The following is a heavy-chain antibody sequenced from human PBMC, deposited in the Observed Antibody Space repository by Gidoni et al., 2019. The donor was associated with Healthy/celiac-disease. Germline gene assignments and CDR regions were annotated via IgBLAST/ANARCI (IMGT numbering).Heavy chain of an antibody. CDR2: IIPIFGTE. CDR3: ARVGGGSYFEAYYFDY. V-gene: IGHV1-69*01. J-gene: IGHJ4*02. Sequence: QVQLVQSGAEVKKPGSSVKVSCKASGGTFSRYAISWVRQAPGQGLEWMGGIIPIFGTENYAQKFQGRVTITADESTSTAYMELSSLRSEDTAVYYCARVGGGSYFEAYYFDYWGQGTLVTVSS. D-gene: IGHD1-26*01. CDR1: GGTFSRYA.